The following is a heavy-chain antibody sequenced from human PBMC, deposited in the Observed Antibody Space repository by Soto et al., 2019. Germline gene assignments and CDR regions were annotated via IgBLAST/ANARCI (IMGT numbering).Heavy chain of an antibody. D-gene: IGHD3-10*01. CDR2: ISYDGSNK. CDR1: GFTFSSYG. V-gene: IGHV3-30*18. J-gene: IGHJ4*02. Sequence: GGSLRLSCAASGFTFSSYGMHWVRQAPGKGLEWVAVISYDGSNKYYADSVKGRFTISRDNSKNTLYLQMNSLRAEDTAVYYCAKDSPYGSGSYSIDYWGQGTLVTVSS. CDR3: AKDSPYGSGSYSIDY.